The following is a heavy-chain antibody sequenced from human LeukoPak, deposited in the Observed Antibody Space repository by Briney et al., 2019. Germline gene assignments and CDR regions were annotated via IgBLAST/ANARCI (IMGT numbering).Heavy chain of an antibody. D-gene: IGHD2-2*01. CDR1: AFYFFSYW. V-gene: IGHV3-74*01. CDR2: INCDGSTK. J-gene: IGHJ6*04. Sequence: GGFLLLFCANCAFYFFSYWMLWVRQATGGELVGVLGINCDGSTKSYADSVKGRFTISRDNAKNTLYLQMNSLRAEDTAVYYCARDRDIVVVPAAIFSGPYYYYYGMDVWGKGTTVTVSS. CDR3: ARDRDIVVVPAAIFSGPYYYYYGMDV.